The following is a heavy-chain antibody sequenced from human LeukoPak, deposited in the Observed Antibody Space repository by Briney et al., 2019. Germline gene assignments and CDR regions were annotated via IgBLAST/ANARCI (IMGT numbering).Heavy chain of an antibody. D-gene: IGHD3-16*02. CDR3: ARIVTFGGVIVMRARAFDI. CDR2: IYYSGST. V-gene: IGHV4-30-4*01. J-gene: IGHJ3*02. CDR1: AGSISSGDYY. Sequence: PSQTLSLTCTVSAGSISSGDYYWSWIRQPPGTGLEWIGYIYYSGSTYYNPSLKSRVTISVDTSKNQFSLKLSSVTAADTAVYYCARIVTFGGVIVMRARAFDIWGQGTMVTVSS.